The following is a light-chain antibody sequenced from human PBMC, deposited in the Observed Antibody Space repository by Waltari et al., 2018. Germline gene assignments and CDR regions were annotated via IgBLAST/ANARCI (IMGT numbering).Light chain of an antibody. CDR2: AAS. CDR1: QSISSY. J-gene: IGKJ3*01. Sequence: DIKMNQSPSYLFASVGDRVTITCRASQSISSYLNWYQQKPGKAPKLLIYAASSLQSGVPSRFSGSGSGTDFTLTISSLQPEDFATYYCQQSYSTLFTFGPGTKVDIK. V-gene: IGKV1-39*01. CDR3: QQSYSTLFT.